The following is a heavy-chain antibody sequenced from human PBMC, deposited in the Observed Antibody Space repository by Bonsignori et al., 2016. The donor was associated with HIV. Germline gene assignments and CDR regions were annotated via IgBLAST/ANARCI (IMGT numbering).Heavy chain of an antibody. CDR2: IYYSGST. J-gene: IGHJ3*02. V-gene: IGHV4-39*07. CDR3: ARGLSDAFDI. Sequence: WIRQPPGKGLEWIGYIYYSGSTYYNPSLKSRLTISVDTSKNQFSLKLSSVTAADTAVYYCARGLSDAFDIWGQGTMVTVSS.